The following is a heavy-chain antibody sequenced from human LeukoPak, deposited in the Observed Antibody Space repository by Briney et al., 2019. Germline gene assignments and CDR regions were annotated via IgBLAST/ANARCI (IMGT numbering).Heavy chain of an antibody. J-gene: IGHJ4*02. V-gene: IGHV3-53*01. D-gene: IGHD6-13*01. CDR3: ARGIAAAGTPYYDY. CDR1: GFTVSSNY. CDR2: IYSGGST. Sequence: GGSLRLSCAASGFTVSSNYMSWVRQAPGKGLEWVSVIYSGGSTYYADSVKGRFTISRDNSKSTLYLQMNSLRAEDTAVYYCARGIAAAGTPYYDYWGQGTLVTVSS.